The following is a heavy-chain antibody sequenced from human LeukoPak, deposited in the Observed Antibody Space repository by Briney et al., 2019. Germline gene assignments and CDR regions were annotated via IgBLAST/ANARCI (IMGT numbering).Heavy chain of an antibody. CDR1: GFTFSSYG. CDR2: ISYDGSNK. CDR3: AKGFSSGYDLLHY. Sequence: PGRSLRLSCAASGFTFSSYGMHWVRQAPGKGLEWVAVISYDGSNKYYADSVKGRFTISRDNSKNTLYLQMNSLRAEDTAVYYCAKGFSSGYDLLHYWGQGTLVTVSS. V-gene: IGHV3-30*18. D-gene: IGHD5-12*01. J-gene: IGHJ4*02.